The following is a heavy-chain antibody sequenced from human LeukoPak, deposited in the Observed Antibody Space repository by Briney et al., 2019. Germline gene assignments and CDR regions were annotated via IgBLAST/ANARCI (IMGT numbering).Heavy chain of an antibody. J-gene: IGHJ4*02. CDR2: INHSGST. V-gene: IGHV4-34*01. CDR3: PRGRSISGVVIIGIYFDY. CDR1: GGSFSGYY. D-gene: IGHD3-3*01. Sequence: SETLSLTCAVYGGSFSGYYWSWIRQPPGKGLEWIGEINHSGSTNYNPSLKSRVTISVDTSKNQFSLKLSSVTAADTAVYYCPRGRSISGVVIIGIYFDYWGQGTLVTVSS.